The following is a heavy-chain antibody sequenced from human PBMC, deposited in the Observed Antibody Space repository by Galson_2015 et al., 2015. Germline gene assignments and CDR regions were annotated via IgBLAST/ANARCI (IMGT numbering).Heavy chain of an antibody. J-gene: IGHJ4*02. CDR3: AKDEALRSYPLGYFDY. V-gene: IGHV3-23*01. Sequence: SLRLSCAASGFIFSNYAVSWVRQPPGKGLEWVSSISGSGGTTYYADSVKGRFPISRDNSKNTLYLQMNSLRGEDTAVYYCAKDEALRSYPLGYFDYWGQGILVTVSS. CDR1: GFIFSNYA. CDR2: ISGSGGTT. D-gene: IGHD1-26*01.